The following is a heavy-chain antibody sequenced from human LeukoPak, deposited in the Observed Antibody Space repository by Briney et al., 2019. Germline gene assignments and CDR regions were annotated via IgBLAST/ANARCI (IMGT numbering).Heavy chain of an antibody. Sequence: PGGSLRLSCAASGFTFSSYAMSWVRQAPGKGLEWVSVISGSGGTTYYADSLKGRFTISRDNSKNTLYLQMNSLRAEDTAVYFCAREDWIGLDYWGQGTLVTVSS. V-gene: IGHV3-23*01. CDR1: GFTFSSYA. CDR3: AREDWIGLDY. CDR2: ISGSGGTT. J-gene: IGHJ4*02. D-gene: IGHD3-3*01.